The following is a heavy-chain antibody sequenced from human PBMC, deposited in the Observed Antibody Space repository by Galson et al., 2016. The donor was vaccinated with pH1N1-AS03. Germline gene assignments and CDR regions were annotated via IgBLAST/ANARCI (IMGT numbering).Heavy chain of an antibody. CDR3: AKARGLETPNYFFDY. CDR1: GFIFSRFA. J-gene: IGHJ4*02. CDR2: IHDDGVGT. D-gene: IGHD1-1*01. Sequence: SLRLSCAVSGFIFSRFAVTWVRQAPGKGLEWVSLIHDDGVGTYYADSVKGRFTISRDNSKNTLFLHMNSLRAEDTAVYYCAKARGLETPNYFFDYWGQGTLVTVSS. V-gene: IGHV3-23*03.